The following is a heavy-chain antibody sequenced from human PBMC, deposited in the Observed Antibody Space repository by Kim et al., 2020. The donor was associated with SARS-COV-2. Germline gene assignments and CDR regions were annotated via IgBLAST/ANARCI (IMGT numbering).Heavy chain of an antibody. CDR1: GGSISSSSYY. J-gene: IGHJ4*02. V-gene: IGHV4-39*01. CDR3: ARQRSLQWLAHNHGNYFDY. CDR2: IYYSGST. D-gene: IGHD6-19*01. Sequence: SETLSLTCTVSGGSISSSSYYWGWIRQPPGKGLEWIGSIYYSGSTYYNPSLKSRVTISVDTSKNQFSLKLSSVTAADTAVYYCARQRSLQWLAHNHGNYFDYWGQGTLVTVSS.